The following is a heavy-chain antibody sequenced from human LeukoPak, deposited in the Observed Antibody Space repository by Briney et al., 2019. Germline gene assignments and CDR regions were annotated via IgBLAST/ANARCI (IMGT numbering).Heavy chain of an antibody. CDR1: GDSVSSNSAA. Sequence: SQTLSLTCAISGDSVSSNSAAWNWIRQSPSRGLEWLGRTYYRSKWYNDYAVSVNSRITISPDTSKNQFSLQLNSVTHENTAVYYCARADYDFWSGYLFDYWGQGTLVTVSS. CDR2: TYYRSKWYN. D-gene: IGHD3-3*01. CDR3: ARADYDFWSGYLFDY. V-gene: IGHV6-1*01. J-gene: IGHJ4*02.